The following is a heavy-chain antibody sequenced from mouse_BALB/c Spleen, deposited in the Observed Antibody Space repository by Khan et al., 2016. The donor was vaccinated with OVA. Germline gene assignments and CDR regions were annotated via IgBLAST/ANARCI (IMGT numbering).Heavy chain of an antibody. CDR3: ARVGYGNLPY. CDR2: ISYSGST. CDR1: GYSITSDYA. Sequence: QLEESGPGLVKPSQSLSLTCTVTGYSITSDYAWNWIRQFPGNKLEWMGYISYSGSTSYNPSLKSRISITRDTSKNQFFLQLNSVTTEDTATXCCARVGYGNLPYWGQGTLVTVSA. D-gene: IGHD2-10*02. J-gene: IGHJ3*01. V-gene: IGHV3-2*02.